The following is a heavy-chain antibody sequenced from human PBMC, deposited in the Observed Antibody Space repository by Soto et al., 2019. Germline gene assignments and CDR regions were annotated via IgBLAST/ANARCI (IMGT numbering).Heavy chain of an antibody. V-gene: IGHV4-31*03. CDR3: ARDYRASYPAYYYYGIDV. D-gene: IGHD3-16*02. Sequence: QVQLQESGPGLVKPSQTLSLTCSVSGGSISSGDYYWSWIRQHPGKGLEWIGYIYYSVTTYYNPSPKSRVTISVDTSKNQFVLKLISVTAADTAVSYCARDYRASYPAYYYYGIDVWGQGTTVTVSS. J-gene: IGHJ6*02. CDR1: GGSISSGDYY. CDR2: IYYSVTT.